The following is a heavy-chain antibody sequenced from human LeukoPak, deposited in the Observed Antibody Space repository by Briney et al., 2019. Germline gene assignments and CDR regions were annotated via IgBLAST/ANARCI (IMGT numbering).Heavy chain of an antibody. CDR3: AKSKYQLLWGTDY. Sequence: PGRSLRLSCAASGLTFSSYAMHWVRQAPGKGLEWVAVISYDGSNKYYADSVKGRFTISRDNSKNTLYLQMNSLRAEDTAVYYCAKSKYQLLWGTDYWGQGTLVTVSS. D-gene: IGHD2-2*01. J-gene: IGHJ4*02. CDR2: ISYDGSNK. V-gene: IGHV3-30*04. CDR1: GLTFSSYA.